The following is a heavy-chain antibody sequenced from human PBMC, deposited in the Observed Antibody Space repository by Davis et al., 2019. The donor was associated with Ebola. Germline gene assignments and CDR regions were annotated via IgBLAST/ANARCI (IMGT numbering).Heavy chain of an antibody. Sequence: ASVKVSCKASGYTFTSYYMHWVRQAPGQGLEWMGIINPSGGSTSYAQKFQGRVTMTRDTSTSTVYMELSSLRSEDAAVYYCAREYGDYGRGYYGMDVWGQGTTVTVSS. D-gene: IGHD4-17*01. J-gene: IGHJ6*02. CDR3: AREYGDYGRGYYGMDV. V-gene: IGHV1-46*01. CDR2: INPSGGST. CDR1: GYTFTSYY.